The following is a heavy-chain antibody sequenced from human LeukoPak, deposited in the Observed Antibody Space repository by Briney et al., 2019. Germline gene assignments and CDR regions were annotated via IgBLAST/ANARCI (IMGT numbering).Heavy chain of an antibody. CDR1: GITVSSYA. CDR2: ISSSGGST. J-gene: IGHJ1*01. Sequence: GGSLRLSCAASGITVSSYAMSWVRQAPGKGLEWVSGISSSGGSTYYADSVKGRFTISRDNSKNTLYLQMSSLRPEDTAVYYCVRDRDMGGGWACFQHWGQGTLVTVSS. V-gene: IGHV3-23*01. CDR3: VRDRDMGGGWACFQH. D-gene: IGHD6-19*01.